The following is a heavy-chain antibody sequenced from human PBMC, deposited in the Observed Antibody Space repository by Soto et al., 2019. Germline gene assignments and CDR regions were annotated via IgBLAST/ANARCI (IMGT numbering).Heavy chain of an antibody. D-gene: IGHD3-10*01. J-gene: IGHJ4*02. CDR1: GGYSGGSGCC. Sequence: VAGGYSGGSGCCRGRIKQPPGKGLEWIGSIYYSGSTYYNPSLKSRVTISVDTSKNQFSLKLSSVTAADTAVYYCAILPNGAVSYSTLVFAFWGQGTLDTVSS. CDR2: IYYSGST. CDR3: AILPNGAVSYSTLVFAF. V-gene: IGHV4-39*01.